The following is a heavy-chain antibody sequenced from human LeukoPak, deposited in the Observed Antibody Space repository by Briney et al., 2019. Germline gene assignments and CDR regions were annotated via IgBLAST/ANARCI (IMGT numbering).Heavy chain of an antibody. CDR3: ATDPREGCSGGSCPYYYSYGMYV. CDR2: IWYDGSNK. J-gene: IGHJ6*02. D-gene: IGHD2-15*01. Sequence: GGSLRLSCAASGFTFSSYGMHWVRQAPGKGLEWVAVIWYDGSNKYYADSVKGRFTISRDNSKNTLYLQMNSMRAEDTAVYYCATDPREGCSGGSCPYYYSYGMYVWGQGTTVTVSS. CDR1: GFTFSSYG. V-gene: IGHV3-33*01.